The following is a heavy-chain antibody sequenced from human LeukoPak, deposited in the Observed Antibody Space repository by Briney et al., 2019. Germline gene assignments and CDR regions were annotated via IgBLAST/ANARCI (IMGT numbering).Heavy chain of an antibody. Sequence: RPSEPLSLTCTVSGGSISSHHWSWIRQPPGRGLEWIGYIYYSGNTNYHPSLKSRVTISMDTSKNQFSLRLSSVTTADTAVYYGARDRDYGGIDYWGQGTLVTVSS. CDR3: ARDRDYGGIDY. V-gene: IGHV4-59*11. J-gene: IGHJ4*02. CDR1: GGSISSHH. D-gene: IGHD4-23*01. CDR2: IYYSGNT.